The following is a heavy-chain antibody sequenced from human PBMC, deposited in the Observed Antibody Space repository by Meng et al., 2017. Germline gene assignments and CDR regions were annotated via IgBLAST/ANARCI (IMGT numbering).Heavy chain of an antibody. Sequence: VQRGKFGAEVKKPGASVKVSCKASGYTFPDYWLHWVRRAPGQGLEWMGRINPKSGDTHYAQRFQGRVTMTGDTSISTAYMELSGLRSDDTAMYYCARDEDISAAGKLFGDYWGQGTLVTVSS. V-gene: IGHV1-2*06. CDR3: ARDEDISAAGKLFGDY. D-gene: IGHD6-13*01. J-gene: IGHJ4*02. CDR1: GYTFPDYW. CDR2: INPKSGDT.